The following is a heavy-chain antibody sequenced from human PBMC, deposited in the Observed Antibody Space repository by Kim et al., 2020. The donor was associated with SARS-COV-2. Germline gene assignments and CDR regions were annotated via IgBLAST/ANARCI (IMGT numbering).Heavy chain of an antibody. Sequence: GGSLRLSCAASGFTFGSYAMNWVRQAPGKGLECVSLISGGGTNTFYADSVKGRFTISRDNSKNTLYLQMNSLGAEDTALYYCARGTYDMDVWGQGTTVTVSS. CDR1: GFTFGSYA. CDR3: ARGTYDMDV. J-gene: IGHJ6*02. CDR2: ISGGGTNT. V-gene: IGHV3-23*01.